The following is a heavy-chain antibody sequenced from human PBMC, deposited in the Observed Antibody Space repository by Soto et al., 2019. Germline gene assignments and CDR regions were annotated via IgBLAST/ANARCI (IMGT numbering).Heavy chain of an antibody. CDR2: ISYDGSKK. V-gene: IGHV3-30-3*01. CDR1: GFSFSDYA. CDR3: AREPDTAMVLEY. J-gene: IGHJ4*02. Sequence: PGGSLRLSCAASGFSFSDYAMHWVRQAPGKGLEWVAVISYDGSKKYYADSVKGRLTISRDNSKNTLYLQMNSLRPEDTAVYYCAREPDTAMVLEYWGQGTLVTVSS. D-gene: IGHD5-18*01.